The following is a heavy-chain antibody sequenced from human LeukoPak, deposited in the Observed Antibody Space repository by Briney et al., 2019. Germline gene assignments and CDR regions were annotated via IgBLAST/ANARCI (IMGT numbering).Heavy chain of an antibody. CDR2: IIPILGIA. V-gene: IGHV1-69*04. D-gene: IGHD3-22*01. J-gene: IGHJ1*01. CDR1: GYTFTSYD. CDR3: VVGQVDSSGYSGPTTFTEYFQH. Sequence: ASVKVSCKASGYTFTSYDISWVRQAPGQGLEWMGRIIPILGIANYAQKFQGRVTITADKSTSTAYMELSSLRSEDTAVYYCVVGQVDSSGYSGPTTFTEYFQHWGQGTLVTVSS.